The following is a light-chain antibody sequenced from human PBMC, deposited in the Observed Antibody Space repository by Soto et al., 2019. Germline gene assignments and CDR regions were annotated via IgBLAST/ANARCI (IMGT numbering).Light chain of an antibody. V-gene: IGKV1-5*03. Sequence: DIQMTQSPSSLSASVGDGVTITCRASQGIRNELGWYQQKPGKAPNLLIYKASSLESGVPSRFSGSGSGTEFTLTISSLQPDDFATYYCQQYNIYSWTFGQGTKVDIK. J-gene: IGKJ1*01. CDR1: QGIRNE. CDR2: KAS. CDR3: QQYNIYSWT.